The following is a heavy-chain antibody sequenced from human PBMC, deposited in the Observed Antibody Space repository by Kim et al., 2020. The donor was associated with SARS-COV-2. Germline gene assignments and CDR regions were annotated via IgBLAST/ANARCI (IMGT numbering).Heavy chain of an antibody. D-gene: IGHD1-20*01. Sequence: SQTLSLTCAISGDSVSSNSAAWNWIRQSPSRGLEWLGRTYYRSKWYNDYAVSVKSRITINPDTSKNQFSLQLNSVTPEDTAVYYCARLTGTAMENYYYYYMDVWGKGTTVTVSS. CDR2: TYYRSKWYN. J-gene: IGHJ6*03. CDR1: GDSVSSNSAA. CDR3: ARLTGTAMENYYYYYMDV. V-gene: IGHV6-1*01.